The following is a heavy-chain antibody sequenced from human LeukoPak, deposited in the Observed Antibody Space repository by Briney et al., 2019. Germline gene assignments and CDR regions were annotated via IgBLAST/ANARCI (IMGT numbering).Heavy chain of an antibody. CDR1: GLIFRNFV. D-gene: IGHD4-23*01. CDR3: AKDFRRWATEFDY. CDR2: ISGSGGST. J-gene: IGHJ4*02. Sequence: GGSLRLSCTASGLIFRNFVMTWVREAPGKGLEWVSAISGSGGSTYYADSVKGRFTISRDNSKNTLYLQMNSLRAEDTAVYYCAKDFRRWATEFDYWGQGTLVTVSS. V-gene: IGHV3-23*01.